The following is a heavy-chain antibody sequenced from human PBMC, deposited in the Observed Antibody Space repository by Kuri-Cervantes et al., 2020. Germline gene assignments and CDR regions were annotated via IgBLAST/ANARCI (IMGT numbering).Heavy chain of an antibody. CDR1: GYTFTSYD. J-gene: IGHJ3*02. CDR3: ARVIYDYVWGTYRDAFDI. V-gene: IGHV1-8*01. D-gene: IGHD3-16*02. CDR2: MNPNSGNT. Sequence: ASVKVSCKASGYTFTSYDINWVRQATGQGLEWMGWMNPNSGNTGYAQKFQGRVTMTRNTSISTAYMELSSLRAEDTALYYCARVIYDYVWGTYRDAFDIWGQGTMVTVSS.